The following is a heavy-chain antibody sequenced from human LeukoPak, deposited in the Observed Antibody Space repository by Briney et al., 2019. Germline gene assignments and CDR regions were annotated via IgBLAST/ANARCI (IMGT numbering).Heavy chain of an antibody. V-gene: IGHV1-69-2*01. J-gene: IGHJ4*02. Sequence: GASVKISCKASGYTFTDYYMHWVQQAPGKGLEWMGGFDPEDGETIYAQKSQGRVTMTEDTSTDTAYMELSSLRSEDTAVYYCATGALSGTIDYWGQGTLVTVSS. CDR3: ATGALSGTIDY. CDR2: FDPEDGET. CDR1: GYTFTDYY. D-gene: IGHD6-13*01.